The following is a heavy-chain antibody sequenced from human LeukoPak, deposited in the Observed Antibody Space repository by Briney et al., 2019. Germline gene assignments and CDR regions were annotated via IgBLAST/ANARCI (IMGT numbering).Heavy chain of an antibody. CDR2: IGSSGSAL. CDR1: GYTFSVYA. Sequence: GGSLRLSCAGSGYTFSVYALNWVRQAPGKGLEWVSYIGSSGSALYYADSVKRRFTISRDNAKNSLYLQLNSLRAEDTAVYYCARVGPNWNNFDYWGQGTLVTVSS. V-gene: IGHV3-48*03. J-gene: IGHJ4*02. D-gene: IGHD1/OR15-1a*01. CDR3: ARVGPNWNNFDY.